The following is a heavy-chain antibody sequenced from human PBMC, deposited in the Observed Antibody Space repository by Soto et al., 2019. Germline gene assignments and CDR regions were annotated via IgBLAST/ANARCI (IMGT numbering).Heavy chain of an antibody. D-gene: IGHD4-17*01. CDR3: TTVSGDIHYYYYYGMDV. Sequence: GGSLRLSYAASGFTFSNAWMNWVRQAPGKGLEWVGRIKSKTDGGTTDYAAPVKGRFTISRDDSKNTLYLQMNSLKTEDTAVYFCTTVSGDIHYYYYYGMDVWGQGTMVTVSS. V-gene: IGHV3-15*07. CDR1: GFTFSNAW. CDR2: IKSKTDGGTT. J-gene: IGHJ6*02.